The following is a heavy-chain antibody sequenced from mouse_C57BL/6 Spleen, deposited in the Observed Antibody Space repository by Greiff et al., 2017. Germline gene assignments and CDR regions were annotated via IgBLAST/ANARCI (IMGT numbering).Heavy chain of an antibody. CDR2: IFPGSGST. CDR3: ASGPLGEFDY. J-gene: IGHJ3*01. Sequence: QVQLQQSGPELVKPGASVKMSCKASGYTFTDYWIHWVKQRPGQGLEWIGWIFPGSGSTYYNEKFKGKATLTVDKSSSTAYMLLSSLTSEDSAVXSCASGPLGEFDYWGQGTMVTVSA. D-gene: IGHD2-13*01. V-gene: IGHV1-75*01. CDR1: GYTFTDYW.